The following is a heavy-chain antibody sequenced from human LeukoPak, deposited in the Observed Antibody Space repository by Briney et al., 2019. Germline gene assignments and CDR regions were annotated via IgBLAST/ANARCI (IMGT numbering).Heavy chain of an antibody. CDR1: GNTLN. Sequence: ASVKVSCKASGNTLNTHWVRQAPGQGLEWMGIITPSGDSTSYAQKFQGRVTMTRDTSTSTVYMELSDLRSDDTAVYYCAREGGVAGASGFDDWGQGSLVTVSS. V-gene: IGHV1-46*01. CDR3: AREGGVAGASGFDD. D-gene: IGHD6-13*01. CDR2: ITPSGDST. J-gene: IGHJ4*02.